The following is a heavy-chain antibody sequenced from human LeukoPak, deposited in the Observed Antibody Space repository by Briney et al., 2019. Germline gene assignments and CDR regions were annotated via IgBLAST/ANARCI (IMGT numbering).Heavy chain of an antibody. D-gene: IGHD5-18*01. J-gene: IGHJ4*02. CDR1: GFTLSNYA. Sequence: GGSLRLSCAASGFTLSNYAMNWVRQAPGKGLEWVSGIGGSGSAYYADSVKGRFSISRDNSKNTLYLQMNSLRAEDTAVYYCAKGTNTAMTNWGQGTLVTVSS. CDR2: IGGSGSA. V-gene: IGHV3-23*01. CDR3: AKGTNTAMTN.